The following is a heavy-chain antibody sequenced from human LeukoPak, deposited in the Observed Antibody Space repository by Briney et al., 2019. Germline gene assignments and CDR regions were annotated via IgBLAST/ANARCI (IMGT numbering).Heavy chain of an antibody. J-gene: IGHJ4*02. Sequence: GASVKVSCKVSGYTLTELSMHWVRQAPGKGLEWMGGFDPEDGETIYAQKFQGRVTMTEDTSTDTAYMELSSLRSEDTAVYYCATVRSVYYYDSSGYPTFDYWGQGTLVTVSS. CDR2: FDPEDGET. CDR1: GYTLTELS. V-gene: IGHV1-24*01. D-gene: IGHD3-22*01. CDR3: ATVRSVYYYDSSGYPTFDY.